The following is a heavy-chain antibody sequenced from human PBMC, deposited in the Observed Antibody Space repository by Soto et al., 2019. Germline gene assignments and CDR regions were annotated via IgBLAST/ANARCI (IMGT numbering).Heavy chain of an antibody. CDR2: INPDGGAT. CDR1: GYSFTTYH. CDR3: ARGDIVLVPASEGNWFDP. Sequence: QVQRVQSGAEGKLPGTSVKVSCKASGYSFTTYHIHWVRQAPGQGLEWLGFINPDGGATNYAQRFQGRLRMTRETPKSTVSKDLSSLRHDDTAVYYCARGDIVLVPASEGNWFDPWGQGTLVTVS. D-gene: IGHD2-2*01. J-gene: IGHJ5*02. V-gene: IGHV1-46*01.